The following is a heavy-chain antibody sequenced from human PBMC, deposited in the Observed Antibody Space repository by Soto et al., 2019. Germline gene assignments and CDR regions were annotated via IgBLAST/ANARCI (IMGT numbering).Heavy chain of an antibody. CDR2: IIPIFGTA. V-gene: IGHV1-69*12. Sequence: QVQLVQSGAEVKKPGSSVKVSCKASGGTFSSYAISWVRQAPGQGLEWMGGIIPIFGTANYAQKFQGRGTITAYESTSTAYMELSSLRSEDTAVYYCASRIAVAGTGPFDYWGQGTLVTVSS. CDR3: ASRIAVAGTGPFDY. CDR1: GGTFSSYA. J-gene: IGHJ4*02. D-gene: IGHD6-19*01.